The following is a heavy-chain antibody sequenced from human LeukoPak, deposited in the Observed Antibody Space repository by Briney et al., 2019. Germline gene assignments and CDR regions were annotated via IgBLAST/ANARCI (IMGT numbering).Heavy chain of an antibody. V-gene: IGHV1-18*01. CDR3: ARVREAYYDILTGYYFFDY. CDR1: GYTFTSYG. Sequence: ASVKVSCKASGYTFTSYGISWVRQAPGQGLEWMGWISAYNGNTNYAQKLQGRVTMTTDTSTSTAYMELRSLRSDDTAVYYCARVREAYYDILTGYYFFDYWGQGTLVTVSS. D-gene: IGHD3-9*01. CDR2: ISAYNGNT. J-gene: IGHJ4*02.